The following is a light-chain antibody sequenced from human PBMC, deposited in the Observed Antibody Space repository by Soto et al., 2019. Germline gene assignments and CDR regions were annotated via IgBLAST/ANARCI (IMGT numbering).Light chain of an antibody. Sequence: QSARTQPASVSGSLGESIPFSCPGTTSDFVGYDYFSWYQRQPGKAPKLIFYDVNNRPSGVSNRFSGSKSGNTASLTISGLQAEDEADYYCTSYASGSSHVVFGGGTKLTVL. CDR1: TSDFVGYDY. V-gene: IGLV2-14*01. J-gene: IGLJ2*01. CDR3: TSYASGSSHVV. CDR2: DVN.